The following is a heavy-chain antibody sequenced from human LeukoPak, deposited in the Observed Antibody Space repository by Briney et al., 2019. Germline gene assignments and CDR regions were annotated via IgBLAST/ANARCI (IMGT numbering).Heavy chain of an antibody. D-gene: IGHD3-22*01. CDR1: GVSINSYY. CDR3: ASSDNSGHLLAY. Sequence: SETLSLTCTVSGVSINSYYWSWIRQPPGKGLEWIGYIYYSGSTKYSPSLKSRVTISVDTSKNQFPLQLNSVTPEDTAVYYCASSDNSGHLLAYWGQGTLVTVSS. CDR2: IYYSGST. J-gene: IGHJ4*02. V-gene: IGHV4-59*12.